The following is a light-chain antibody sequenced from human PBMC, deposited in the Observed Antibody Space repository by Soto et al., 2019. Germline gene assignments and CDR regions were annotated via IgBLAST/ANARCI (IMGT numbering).Light chain of an antibody. Sequence: QSALTQPASVSGSPGQSITISCTGTSSDDGGYNYVSWYQQHPGKAPKLMIYEVSNRPSGVSNRFTGSKSGKTASLTISGLQAEDEADYYCSSYTSSSTLGYVFGTGTKVTVL. CDR2: EVS. CDR1: SSDDGGYNY. V-gene: IGLV2-14*01. CDR3: SSYTSSSTLGYV. J-gene: IGLJ1*01.